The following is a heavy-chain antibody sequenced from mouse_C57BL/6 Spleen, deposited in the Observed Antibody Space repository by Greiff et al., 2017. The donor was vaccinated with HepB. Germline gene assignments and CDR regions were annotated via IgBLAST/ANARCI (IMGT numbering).Heavy chain of an antibody. CDR2: INYDGSST. Sequence: EVKLVESEGGLVQPGSSMKLSCTASGFTFSDYYMAWVRQVPEKGLEWVANINYDGSSTYYLDSLKSRFIISRDNAKNILYLQMSSLKSEDTATYYCARDLHFDYWGQGTTLTVSS. V-gene: IGHV5-16*01. CDR3: ARDLHFDY. J-gene: IGHJ2*01. CDR1: GFTFSDYY.